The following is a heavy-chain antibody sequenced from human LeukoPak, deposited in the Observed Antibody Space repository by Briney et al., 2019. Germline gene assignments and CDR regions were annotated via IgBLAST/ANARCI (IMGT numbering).Heavy chain of an antibody. J-gene: IGHJ6*03. Sequence: GEALKISCKGSGYSFTSYWIGWVRQMPGKGLEWMGIIYPGDSDTRYSPSFQGQVTISADKSISTAYLQWSSLQASDTAMYYCARLVRGSGWTYYYYYMDVWGKGTTVTVSS. CDR1: GYSFTSYW. V-gene: IGHV5-51*01. CDR2: IYPGDSDT. CDR3: ARLVRGSGWTYYYYYMDV. D-gene: IGHD6-19*01.